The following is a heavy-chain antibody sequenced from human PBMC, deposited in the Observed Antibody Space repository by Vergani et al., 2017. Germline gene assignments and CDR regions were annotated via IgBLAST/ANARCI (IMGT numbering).Heavy chain of an antibody. CDR1: GFTFSTYA. CDR2: IYYDGSKK. CDR3: VREGSYCGSTICRNPSYVYYYHMDV. J-gene: IGHJ6*03. Sequence: QVQLVESGGGVVQPGRSLRLSCTSSGFTFSTYAMHWVRQAPGKGLEWVAIIYYDGSKKYYADSVKGRFTISRDNSRNTLDLLMSSLRAEDTAIYYCVREGSYCGSTICRNPSYVYYYHMDVWGEGTTVTVSS. V-gene: IGHV3-33*01. D-gene: IGHD2-21*01.